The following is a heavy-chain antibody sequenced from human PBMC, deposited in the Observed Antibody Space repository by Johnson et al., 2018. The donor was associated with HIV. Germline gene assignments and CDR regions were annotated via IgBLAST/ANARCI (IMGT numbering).Heavy chain of an antibody. V-gene: IGHV3-9*01. D-gene: IGHD4-17*01. CDR3: ARVGGINDYGDPGDAFDI. Sequence: EVQLVESGGGLVQPGRSLRLSCAASGFTFDDYAMHWVRQAPGKGLEWVSGLNWNGGSTGSADSVKRRCTLSRDNAKHSLYLQMNSMIAEDTALYYCARVGGINDYGDPGDAFDIWGQGTMVTVSS. J-gene: IGHJ3*02. CDR1: GFTFDDYA. CDR2: LNWNGGST.